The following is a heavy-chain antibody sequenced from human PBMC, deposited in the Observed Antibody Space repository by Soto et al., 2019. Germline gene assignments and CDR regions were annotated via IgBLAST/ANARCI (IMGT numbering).Heavy chain of an antibody. D-gene: IGHD1-26*01. CDR1: GFRFSAFG. Sequence: ESGGGAVQPGRSLTLSCAASGFRFSAFGMHCVRQAPGKGLECVAVVSNDGRSEHYADAVKGRFTISRDNSKNTLSLQMNGLRPDDTALYYCAKTITTPPSEDITGLGALIDPWGRGARVIVSS. CDR3: AKTITTPPSEDITGLGALIDP. V-gene: IGHV3-30*18. J-gene: IGHJ5*02. CDR2: VSNDGRSE.